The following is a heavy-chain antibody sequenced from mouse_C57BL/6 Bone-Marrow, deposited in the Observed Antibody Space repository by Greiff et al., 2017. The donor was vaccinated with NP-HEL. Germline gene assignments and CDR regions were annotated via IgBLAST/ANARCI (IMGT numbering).Heavy chain of an antibody. V-gene: IGHV1-59*01. J-gene: IGHJ3*01. CDR2: IDPSDSYT. D-gene: IGHD2-3*01. CDR3: ARLPDGYYPAWFAY. CDR1: GYTFTSYW. Sequence: QVQLQQPGAELVRPGTSVKLSCKASGYTFTSYWMHWVKQRPGQGLEWIGVIDPSDSYTNYNQKFKGKATLTVDTSSSTAYMQLSSLTSEDSAVYYGARLPDGYYPAWFAYWGQGTLVTVSA.